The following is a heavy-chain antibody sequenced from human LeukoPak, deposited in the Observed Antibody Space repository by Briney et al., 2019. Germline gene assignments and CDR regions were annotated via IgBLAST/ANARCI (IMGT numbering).Heavy chain of an antibody. CDR1: GFTFSNYN. Sequence: GGSLRLSCAASGFTFSNYNMHWVRQAPGKGLEWTAYITLSTTTIYYADSVKGRFTISRDNAQNSLYLQMNSLRAEDTAFYYCARETPYSSSWTDLDFWGQGTLVTVSS. CDR2: ITLSTTTI. CDR3: ARETPYSSSWTDLDF. V-gene: IGHV3-48*01. J-gene: IGHJ4*02. D-gene: IGHD6-13*01.